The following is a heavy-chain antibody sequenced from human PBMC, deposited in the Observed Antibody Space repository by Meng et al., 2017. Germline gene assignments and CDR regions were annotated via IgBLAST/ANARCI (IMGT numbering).Heavy chain of an antibody. CDR3: ARWSIYCSGGSCYSFDY. CDR1: GGSISSSNW. D-gene: IGHD2-15*01. CDR2: IYHSGST. V-gene: IGHV4-4*02. J-gene: IGHJ4*02. Sequence: HVPAQESGPGLVKPSGTLSLTCAVSGGSISSSNWWSWVRQPPGKGLEWIGEIYHSGSTNYNPSLKSRVTISVDKSKNQFSLKLSSVTAADTAVYYCARWSIYCSGGSCYSFDYWGQGTLVTVSS.